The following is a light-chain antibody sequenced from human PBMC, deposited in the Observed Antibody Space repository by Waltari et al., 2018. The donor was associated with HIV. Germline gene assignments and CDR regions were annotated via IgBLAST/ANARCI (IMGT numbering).Light chain of an antibody. J-gene: IGLJ3*02. CDR1: DVEPYNL. V-gene: IGLV2-23*02. CDR2: AVT. CDR3: CTFSGRSSTWV. Sequence: QSALTQPASASGSPGQSITVSCTRDVEPYNLVSWYQVHRGRAPQSIIQAVTKRPGVVSSRFSASKSGNTASRTISGLEAEDESLYYCCTFSGRSSTWVCGGGTQVTGL.